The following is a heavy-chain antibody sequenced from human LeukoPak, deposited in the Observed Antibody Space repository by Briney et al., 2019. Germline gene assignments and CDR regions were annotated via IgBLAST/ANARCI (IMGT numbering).Heavy chain of an antibody. V-gene: IGHV1-2*04. D-gene: IGHD5-12*01. CDR1: GYTFTGYY. J-gene: IGHJ5*02. CDR2: TNPNSGGT. Sequence: ASVKVSCKASGYTFTGYYMHWVRQAPGQGLEWMGWTNPNSGGTNYAQKFQGWVTMTRDTSINTAYMELSRLRSDDTAVYYCARDRVATSNWFDPWGQGTLVTVSS. CDR3: ARDRVATSNWFDP.